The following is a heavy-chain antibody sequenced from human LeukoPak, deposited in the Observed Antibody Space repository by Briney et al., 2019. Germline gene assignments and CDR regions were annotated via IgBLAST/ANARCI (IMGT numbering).Heavy chain of an antibody. CDR3: ARDCDRSGYYCY. CDR1: GYTFPNYG. Sequence: ASVQDSCPASGYTFPNYGVSWLRQAPGQGLEWMGWISTYNGKTYYAQKLQGRVTMTTVTSTSTAYMELRSLTSDDTAVYYCARDCDRSGYYCYWGQGTLVTVSS. D-gene: IGHD3-22*01. V-gene: IGHV1-18*01. CDR2: ISTYNGKT. J-gene: IGHJ4*02.